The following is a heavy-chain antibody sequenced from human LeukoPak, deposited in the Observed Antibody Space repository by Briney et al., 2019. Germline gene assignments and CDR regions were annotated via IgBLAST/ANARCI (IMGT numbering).Heavy chain of an antibody. V-gene: IGHV3-30*02. CDR2: IRYDGSNK. J-gene: IGHJ3*02. CDR1: GFTFSSYG. CDR3: ARDKRAAFDI. Sequence: PGGSLRLSCAASGFTFSSYGMHWVRQAPGKGLEWVAFIRYDGSNKYYADSVKGRFTISRDNAKNSLYLQMNSLRAEDTAVNYCARDKRAAFDIWGQGTMVTVSS.